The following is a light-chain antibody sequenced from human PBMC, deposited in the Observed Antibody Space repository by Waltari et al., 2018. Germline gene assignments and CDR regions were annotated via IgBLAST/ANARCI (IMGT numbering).Light chain of an antibody. Sequence: QSALTQPASVSGSPGQSITISCTGTSSDVGGYTYVPWYQHHPGKAPKLMIYEVNNRPSGISKRFSGSKSGNTASLTISGLQAEDEADYYCSSYTGTSTLVFGTGTKVTVL. V-gene: IGLV2-14*01. CDR3: SSYTGTSTLV. CDR1: SSDVGGYTY. J-gene: IGLJ1*01. CDR2: EVN.